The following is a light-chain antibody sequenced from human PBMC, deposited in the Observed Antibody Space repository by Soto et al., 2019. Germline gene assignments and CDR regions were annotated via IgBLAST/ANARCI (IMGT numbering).Light chain of an antibody. V-gene: IGKV3-20*01. J-gene: IGKJ5*01. CDR1: QSVSSSY. CDR3: KALPSYQRSR. CDR2: GAS. Sequence: PFPPKEKVTLSCRASQSVSSSYLAWYQQKPGQAPRLLIYGASSRATGIPDRFSGSGSGLVFKQKMSYVVRVEFGQSCCKALPSYQRSRFGDGTRLEIK.